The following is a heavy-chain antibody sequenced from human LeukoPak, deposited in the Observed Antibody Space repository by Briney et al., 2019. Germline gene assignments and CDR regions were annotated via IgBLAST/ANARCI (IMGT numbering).Heavy chain of an antibody. V-gene: IGHV3-23*01. J-gene: IGHJ3*02. CDR2: ISGSGGST. CDR1: GFTFSSYA. Sequence: PGGSLRLSSAASGFTFSSYAMSWVRQAPGKGLEWVSAISGSGGSTYYADSVKGRFTISRDNSKNTLYLQMNSLRAEDTAVYYCAKDPYDSSGYYYGDAFDIWGQGTMVTVSS. D-gene: IGHD3-22*01. CDR3: AKDPYDSSGYYYGDAFDI.